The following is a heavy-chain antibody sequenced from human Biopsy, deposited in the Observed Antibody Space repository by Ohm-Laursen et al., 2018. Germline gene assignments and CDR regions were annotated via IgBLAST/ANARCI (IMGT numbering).Heavy chain of an antibody. CDR2: IYPNNGAT. Sequence: GASVKVSCKTPTDSFVGYDIHWVRQAPGQGLEWMGSIYPNNGATKNAQKFQGRVTMTRDTSINTAFMELKSLRSDDTAVYYCARDLVDWTVPSWGQGTLVIVSS. J-gene: IGHJ4*02. CDR3: ARDLVDWTVPS. V-gene: IGHV1-2*02. D-gene: IGHD3/OR15-3a*01. CDR1: TDSFVGYD.